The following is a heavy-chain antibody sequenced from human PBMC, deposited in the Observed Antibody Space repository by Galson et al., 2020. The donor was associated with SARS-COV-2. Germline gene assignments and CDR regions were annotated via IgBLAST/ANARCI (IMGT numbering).Heavy chain of an antibody. J-gene: IGHJ4*02. D-gene: IGHD6-13*01. V-gene: IGHV3-30*04. CDR2: ISYDGSSK. Sequence: GESLKISCAASGFTFSTNAMHWVRQAPGKGLESVAIISYDGSSKYYADSVKGRFTISRDNSKNMLYLQMSSLRSEDTAVYYCAANSGSWLDYWGQGTLVTVSS. CDR3: AANSGSWLDY. CDR1: GFTFSTNA.